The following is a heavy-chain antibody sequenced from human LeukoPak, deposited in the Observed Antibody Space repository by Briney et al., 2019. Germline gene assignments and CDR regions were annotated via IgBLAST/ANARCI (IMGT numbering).Heavy chain of an antibody. CDR1: GFTFSSYA. CDR2: IKQDGSEQ. Sequence: TGGSLRLSCAASGFTFSSYAMTWVRQAPGKGLEWVANIKQDGSEQYYVDSVKGRFTISRDNAKNSLSLQMNSLRAEDTAVYYCARPLMYYYGSETYFWFDPWGQGTLVTVSS. V-gene: IGHV3-7*01. J-gene: IGHJ5*02. D-gene: IGHD3-10*01. CDR3: ARPLMYYYGSETYFWFDP.